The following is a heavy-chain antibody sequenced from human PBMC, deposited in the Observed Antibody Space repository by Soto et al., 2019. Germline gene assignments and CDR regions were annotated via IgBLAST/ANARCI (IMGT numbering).Heavy chain of an antibody. V-gene: IGHV4-30-4*08. D-gene: IGHD3-22*01. Sequence: SETLCLTCAVYADSFSGYSWSWIRQPPGKGLEWIGYIYYSGSTYYNPSLKSRVTISVGTSKNQFSLKLSSVTAADTAVYYCARSITMIVGTIWFDPWGQGTLVTVSS. CDR1: ADSFSGYS. CDR3: ARSITMIVGTIWFDP. CDR2: IYYSGST. J-gene: IGHJ5*02.